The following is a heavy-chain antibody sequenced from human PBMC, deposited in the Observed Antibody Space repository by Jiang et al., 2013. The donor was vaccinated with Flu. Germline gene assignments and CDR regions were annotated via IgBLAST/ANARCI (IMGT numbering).Heavy chain of an antibody. J-gene: IGHJ4*02. CDR3: AKVGLIKGRLAFRYYFDY. V-gene: IGHV3-23*01. Sequence: LESGGGLVKPGGSLRLSCAASGFTFSDYYMSWIRQAPGKGLEWVSAISGSGGSTYYADSVKGRFTISRDNSKNTLYLQMNSLRAEDTAVYYCAKVGLIKGRLAFRYYFDYWGQGTLVTVSS. CDR1: GFTFSDYY. CDR2: ISGSGGST. D-gene: IGHD3-16*01.